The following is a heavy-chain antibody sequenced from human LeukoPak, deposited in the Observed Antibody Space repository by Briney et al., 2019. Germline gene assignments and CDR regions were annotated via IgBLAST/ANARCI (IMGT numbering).Heavy chain of an antibody. CDR3: VRGGDEYTYAFDY. CDR2: IDSDGSST. V-gene: IGHV3-74*01. D-gene: IGHD5-18*01. Sequence: PGGSLRLSCAASGFTFSSYWMSWVRQAPGKGLVWVSRIDSDGSSTRYADSVKGRFTISRDNAKNTMYLQMNSLRAEDTAVYYCVRGGDEYTYAFDYWGQGTLVTVSS. CDR1: GFTFSSYW. J-gene: IGHJ4*02.